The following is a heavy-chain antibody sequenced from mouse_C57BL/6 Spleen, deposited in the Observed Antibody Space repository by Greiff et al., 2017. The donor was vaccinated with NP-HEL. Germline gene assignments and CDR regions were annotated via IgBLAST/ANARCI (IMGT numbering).Heavy chain of an antibody. V-gene: IGHV5-17*01. J-gene: IGHJ4*01. CDR1: LFTFIYYL. CDR2: ISSGSSTI. D-gene: IGHD6-1*01. Sequence: LFNPLFSLKLSFSSSLFTFIYYLIHFFRHSPYKGLEFVAYISSGSSTIYYADTVKGRFTISRDNAKNTLFLQMSSLRSEDTAMYYCARYNIMDYWGQGTSVTVSS. CDR3: ARYNIMDY.